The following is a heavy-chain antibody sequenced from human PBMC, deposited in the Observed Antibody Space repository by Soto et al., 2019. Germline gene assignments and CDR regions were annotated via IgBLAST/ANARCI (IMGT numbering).Heavy chain of an antibody. CDR3: ARELVVARGAFDI. V-gene: IGHV4-34*01. J-gene: IGHJ3*02. Sequence: SRVTISVDTSKNQFSLKLNSVTAADTAVYYCARELVVARGAFDIWGQGTMVTVSS. D-gene: IGHD2-15*01.